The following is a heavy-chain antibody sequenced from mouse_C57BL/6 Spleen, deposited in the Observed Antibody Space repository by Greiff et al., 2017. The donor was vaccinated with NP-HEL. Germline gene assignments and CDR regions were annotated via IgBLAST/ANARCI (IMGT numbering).Heavy chain of an antibody. J-gene: IGHJ4*01. Sequence: QVQLKQSGAELARPGASVKMSCKASGYTFTSYTMHWVKQRPGQGLEWIGYINPSSGYTKYNQKFKDKATLTADKSSSTAYMQLSSLTSEDSAVYYYASTYGYSMDYWGQGTSVTVAS. CDR1: GYTFTSYT. D-gene: IGHD1-1*02. CDR2: INPSSGYT. CDR3: ASTYGYSMDY. V-gene: IGHV1-4*01.